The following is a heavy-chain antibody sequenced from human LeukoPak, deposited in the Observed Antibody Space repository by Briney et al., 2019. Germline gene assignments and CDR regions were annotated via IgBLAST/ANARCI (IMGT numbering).Heavy chain of an antibody. CDR2: INAGNGNT. CDR1: GYTFTNYV. V-gene: IGHV1-3*01. D-gene: IGHD3-10*01. Sequence: GASVKVSCKASGYTFTNYVINWVRQAPGQGLEWMGWINAGNGNTKYSQKFQGRVTITRDTSASTAYMELSSLRSEDTAVYYCARVSSVNYYGSGSHYTFDYWGQGTLVTVSS. J-gene: IGHJ4*02. CDR3: ARVSSVNYYGSGSHYTFDY.